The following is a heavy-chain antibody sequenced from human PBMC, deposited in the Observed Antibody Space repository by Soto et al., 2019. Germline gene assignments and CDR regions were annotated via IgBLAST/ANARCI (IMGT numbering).Heavy chain of an antibody. Sequence: GGSLRLSCAASGFTFSSYGMHWVRQALGKGLEWVAVISYDGNDKYYADSVKGRFTISRDNSKNTLYLQINSLRAEDTAVFYCAKERYSSSWSPLDFDYRGQGTLVTVSS. V-gene: IGHV3-30*18. CDR2: ISYDGNDK. J-gene: IGHJ4*02. D-gene: IGHD6-13*01. CDR1: GFTFSSYG. CDR3: AKERYSSSWSPLDFDY.